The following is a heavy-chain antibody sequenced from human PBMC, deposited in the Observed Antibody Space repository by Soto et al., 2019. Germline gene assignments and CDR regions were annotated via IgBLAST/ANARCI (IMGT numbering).Heavy chain of an antibody. D-gene: IGHD3-16*01. J-gene: IGHJ4*02. CDR1: GFTFSSYA. Sequence: QVQLVESGGGVVQPGRSLRLSCAASGFTFSSYAMHWVRRAPGKGLEWMAVMSYDGSNKYYADSVKGRFTISRDNSKNTLYLQMNSLRPEDKALDYCARDGGAYWGQGTLVIVSS. V-gene: IGHV3-30-3*01. CDR2: MSYDGSNK. CDR3: ARDGGAY.